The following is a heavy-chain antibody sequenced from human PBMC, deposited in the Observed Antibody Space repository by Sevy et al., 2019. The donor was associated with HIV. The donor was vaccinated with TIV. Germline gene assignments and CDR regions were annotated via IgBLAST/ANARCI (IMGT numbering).Heavy chain of an antibody. Sequence: SETLSLTCTVSGGSISSSSYYWGWIRQPPGKGLEWTGSIYYSGSTYYNPSLKSRVTISVDTSKNQFSLKLSSVTAADTAVYYCARTTYYYDSSGYFYFDYWGQGTLVTVSS. CDR2: IYYSGST. V-gene: IGHV4-39*01. J-gene: IGHJ4*02. CDR1: GGSISSSSYY. D-gene: IGHD3-22*01. CDR3: ARTTYYYDSSGYFYFDY.